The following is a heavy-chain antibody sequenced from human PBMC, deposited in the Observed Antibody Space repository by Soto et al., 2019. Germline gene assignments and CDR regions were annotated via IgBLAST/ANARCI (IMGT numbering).Heavy chain of an antibody. J-gene: IGHJ6*02. CDR2: INAGNGNT. CDR3: ASEYWGGDCYSAARYGMDV. D-gene: IGHD2-21*02. CDR1: GYTFTSYA. Sequence: QVQLVQSGAEVKKPGASVKVSCKASGYTFTSYAMHWVRQAPGQRLEGMGWINAGNGNTNYSQQLQARVTITRDTYASTAYMELSSLRSEDKAVYYCASEYWGGDCYSAARYGMDVWGQGTTVTVSS. V-gene: IGHV1-3*01.